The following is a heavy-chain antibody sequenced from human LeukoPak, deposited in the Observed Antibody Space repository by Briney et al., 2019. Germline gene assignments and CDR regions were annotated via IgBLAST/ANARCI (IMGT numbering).Heavy chain of an antibody. J-gene: IGHJ4*02. CDR1: GYSISSGYY. CDR2: IYHSGST. CDR3: AGEQYCSSTSCPFGY. Sequence: SETLSLTCAVSGYSISSGYYWGWIRQPPGKGLEWIGSIYHSGSTYYNPSLKSRVTISVDTSKNQFSLKLSSVTAADTAVYYCAGEQYCSSTSCPFGYWGQGTLVTVSS. V-gene: IGHV4-38-2*02. D-gene: IGHD2-2*01.